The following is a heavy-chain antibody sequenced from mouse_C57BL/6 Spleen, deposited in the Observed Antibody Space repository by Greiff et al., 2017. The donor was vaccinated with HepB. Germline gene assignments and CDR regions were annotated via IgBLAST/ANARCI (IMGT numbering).Heavy chain of an antibody. V-gene: IGHV6-3*01. CDR3: TQESSYDWYFDV. CDR2: IRLKSDNYAT. J-gene: IGHJ1*03. Sequence: EVKVVESGGGLVQPGGSMKLSCVASGFTFSNYWMNWVRQSPEKGLEWVAQIRLKSDNYATHYAESVKGRFTISRDDSKSSVYLQMNNLRAEDTGIYYCTQESSYDWYFDVWGTGTTVTVSS. D-gene: IGHD1-1*01. CDR1: GFTFSNYW.